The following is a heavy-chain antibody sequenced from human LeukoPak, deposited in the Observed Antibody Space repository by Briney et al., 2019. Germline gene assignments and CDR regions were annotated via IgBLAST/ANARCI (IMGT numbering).Heavy chain of an antibody. Sequence: PGGSLRLSCAASGFTFSSYSVNWVRQAPGKGLEWVSSISSSSSYIYYADSVKGRFTISRDNAKNSLYLQMNSLRAEDTAVYYCARDHRGNVVRGVIHYWGQGTLVTVSS. V-gene: IGHV3-21*01. CDR2: ISSSSSYI. CDR3: ARDHRGNVVRGVIHY. CDR1: GFTFSSYS. D-gene: IGHD3-10*01. J-gene: IGHJ4*02.